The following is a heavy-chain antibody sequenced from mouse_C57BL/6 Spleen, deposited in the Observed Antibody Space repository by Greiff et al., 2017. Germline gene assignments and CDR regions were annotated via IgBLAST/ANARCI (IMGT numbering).Heavy chain of an antibody. Sequence: EVLLVQSGRDLVKPGGSLKLSCAASGFTFSSYGMSWVRQTPDKRLEWVATISSGGSYTYYPDSVTGLFTLSRANAKNTLYLQMSSLKSEDTAMYYCAREGYGNDLDYWGQGTTRTVSS. D-gene: IGHD2-2*01. V-gene: IGHV5-6*01. CDR3: AREGYGNDLDY. CDR2: ISSGGSYT. J-gene: IGHJ2*01. CDR1: GFTFSSYG.